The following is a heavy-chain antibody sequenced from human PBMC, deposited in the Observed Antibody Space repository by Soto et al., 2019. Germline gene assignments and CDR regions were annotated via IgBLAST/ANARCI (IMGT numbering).Heavy chain of an antibody. CDR1: GFTFSSYS. Sequence: GGSLRLSCAASGFTFSSYSMSWVRQAPGKGLEWVATINAGGSGRYYVDSVKGRFTISRDNADNSLYLQMNSLRAEDTAVYYCARDCINGVCRAFYYWGQGALVTVSS. J-gene: IGHJ4*02. CDR2: INAGGSGR. D-gene: IGHD2-8*01. CDR3: ARDCINGVCRAFYY. V-gene: IGHV3-7*03.